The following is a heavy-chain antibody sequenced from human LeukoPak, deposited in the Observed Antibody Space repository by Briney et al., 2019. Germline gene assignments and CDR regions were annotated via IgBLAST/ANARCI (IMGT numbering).Heavy chain of an antibody. CDR1: GYTFTGYY. D-gene: IGHD1-7*01. CDR2: INPNSGGT. J-gene: IGHJ4*02. CDR3: ARAVENWNYVHFDY. Sequence: ASGKVSCKASGYTFTGYYMHWVRQAPGQGLEWMGWINPNSGGTNYAQKFQGRVTMTRDTSISTAYMELSRLRSDDTAVYYCARAVENWNYVHFDYWGQGTLVTVSS. V-gene: IGHV1-2*02.